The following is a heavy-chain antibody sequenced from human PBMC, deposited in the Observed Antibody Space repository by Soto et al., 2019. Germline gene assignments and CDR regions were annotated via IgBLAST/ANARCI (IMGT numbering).Heavy chain of an antibody. CDR1: GFTFSNYG. CDR2: IDTRSGYI. J-gene: IGHJ2*01. V-gene: IGHV3-21*01. D-gene: IGHD3-10*01. Sequence: PVGSLRLSCVVSGFTFSNYGMNWVRQAPGKGLEWVSSIDTRSGYIYYAESVRGRFTISRDNAKNSLYLQLNSLRAEDTAVYYCGRTRSGATMFRGPYCYFDRWGSGTLVTVSS. CDR3: GRTRSGATMFRGPYCYFDR.